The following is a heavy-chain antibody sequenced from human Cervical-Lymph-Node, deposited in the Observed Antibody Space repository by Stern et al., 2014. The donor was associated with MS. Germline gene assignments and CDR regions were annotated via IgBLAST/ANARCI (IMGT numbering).Heavy chain of an antibody. CDR1: GYIFTSDD. V-gene: IGHV1-8*01. CDR3: TKACES. Sequence: QVQLVQSEAEVKKPGASVKVSCKTSGYIFTSDDINWVRQAAGQGLEWMGWMNPDSGDTGFAQKFRGRVTLTRDIYTNTAYMEVTNLRSEDTAMYYCTKACESWGQGTLITVSS. J-gene: IGHJ5*02. CDR2: MNPDSGDT.